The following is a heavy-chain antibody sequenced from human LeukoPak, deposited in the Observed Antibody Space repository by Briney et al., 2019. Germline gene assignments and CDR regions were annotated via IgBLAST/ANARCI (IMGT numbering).Heavy chain of an antibody. V-gene: IGHV3-23*01. Sequence: GGSLRLSCAASGFTFSSYAMSWVRQAPGKGLEWVSVISGSGGSTYHADSVKGRFTISRDNSKNTLYLQMNSLRAEDTAVYYCAKVSAWAMVGATYFDYWGQGTLVTVSS. CDR3: AKVSAWAMVGATYFDY. J-gene: IGHJ4*02. CDR2: ISGSGGST. CDR1: GFTFSSYA. D-gene: IGHD1-26*01.